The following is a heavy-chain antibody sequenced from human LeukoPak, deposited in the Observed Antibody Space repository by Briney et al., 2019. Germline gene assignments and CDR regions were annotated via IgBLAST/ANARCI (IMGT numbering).Heavy chain of an antibody. V-gene: IGHV3-21*01. CDR2: ISRSGNYI. CDR3: ARDRIQLWSHDY. D-gene: IGHD5-18*01. Sequence: PGGSLRLSCAASGFTFSSYRMNWVRQAPGKGLEWVSSISRSGNYIYYGDSVKGRFTISRDTATNSVYLQMNSLRAEDTAVYYCARDRIQLWSHDYWGQGTLVTVSS. CDR1: GFTFSSYR. J-gene: IGHJ4*02.